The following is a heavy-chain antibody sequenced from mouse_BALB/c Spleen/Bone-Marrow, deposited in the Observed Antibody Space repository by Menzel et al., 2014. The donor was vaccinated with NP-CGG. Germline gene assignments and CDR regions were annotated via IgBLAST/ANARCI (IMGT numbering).Heavy chain of an antibody. V-gene: IGHV1-9*01. CDR2: ILPGSGTT. CDR3: ARGTYRYYFDC. Sequence: VQLQQSGAELMKPGASVKISCKATGYTFXSYWIEWVKQRPGHGLEWIGEILPGSGTTNYNEKFKGKATFTADTSSNXAYMQLRSLTSEDSAVYYCARGTYRYYFDCWGQGTTLTVSS. D-gene: IGHD2-14*01. CDR1: GYTFXSYW. J-gene: IGHJ2*01.